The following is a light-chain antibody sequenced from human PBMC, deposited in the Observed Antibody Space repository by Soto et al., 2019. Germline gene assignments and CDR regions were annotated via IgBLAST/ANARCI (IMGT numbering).Light chain of an antibody. V-gene: IGLV2-8*02. CDR2: EVS. CDR3: SSYAGSNNLYV. CDR1: SSDIGVYNY. J-gene: IGLJ1*01. Sequence: QSALTQPPSASRSPGQSVTISCTGTSSDIGVYNYVSWYQQHPGKAPKLMIYEVSKRPSGVPDRFSGSKSGNTASLTVSGLQAEDGADYYCSSYAGSNNLYVFGTGTKVTVL.